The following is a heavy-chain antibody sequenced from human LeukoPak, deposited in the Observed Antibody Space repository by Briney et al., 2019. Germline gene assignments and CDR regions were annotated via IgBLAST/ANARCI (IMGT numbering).Heavy chain of an antibody. V-gene: IGHV7-4-1*02. Sequence: ASVKVSCKASGYTFTRFAINWLRQAPGQGLEWMGWINMYTANPAYAQGFTERFVFSLDTSVTTAYLQISNLKTEDTAVYYCARHDNDDDFDYWGQGTLVTVSS. D-gene: IGHD3-16*01. CDR1: GYTFTRFA. CDR2: INMYTANP. J-gene: IGHJ4*02. CDR3: ARHDNDDDFDY.